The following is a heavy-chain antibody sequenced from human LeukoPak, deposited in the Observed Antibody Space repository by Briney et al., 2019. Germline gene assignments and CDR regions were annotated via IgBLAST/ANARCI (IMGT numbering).Heavy chain of an antibody. CDR2: ISYDGSNK. D-gene: IGHD5-24*01. CDR3: AKAVDGYIFY. CDR1: GFTFSSYG. J-gene: IGHJ4*02. V-gene: IGHV3-30*18. Sequence: GRSLRLSCAASGFTFSSYGMHWVRQAPGKGLEWVAAISYDGSNKYYADSVKGRFTISRDNSKNTLYLQMNSLRAEDTAVYYCAKAVDGYIFYGGQGPLVTVPS.